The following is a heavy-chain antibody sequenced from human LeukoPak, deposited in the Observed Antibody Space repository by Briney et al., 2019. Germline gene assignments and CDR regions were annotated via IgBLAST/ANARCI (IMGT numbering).Heavy chain of an antibody. D-gene: IGHD6-13*01. J-gene: IGHJ4*02. Sequence: ASVKVSCKASGYTFINFAINWGRRAPGQRPEWLGWINAGNGNTKYSQKFQGRVTITRDTSASTAYMELSNLTSEDTAVYYCARGPRAAADDYWGQGTLVTVSS. CDR2: INAGNGNT. V-gene: IGHV1-3*01. CDR1: GYTFINFA. CDR3: ARGPRAAADDY.